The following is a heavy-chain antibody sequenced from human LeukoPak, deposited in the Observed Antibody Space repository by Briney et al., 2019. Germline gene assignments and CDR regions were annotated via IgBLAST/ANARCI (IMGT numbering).Heavy chain of an antibody. CDR3: ARVKRRYCSGGSCYSGRSAFDI. D-gene: IGHD2-15*01. CDR2: INHSGST. J-gene: IGHJ3*02. V-gene: IGHV4-34*01. CDR1: GGSFSGYY. Sequence: PSETLSLTCAVYGGSFSGYYWSWIRQPPGKGLEWIGEINHSGSTNYNPSLKSRGTISVDTSKNQFSLKLSSVTAADTAVYYCARVKRRYCSGGSCYSGRSAFDIWGQGTMVTVSS.